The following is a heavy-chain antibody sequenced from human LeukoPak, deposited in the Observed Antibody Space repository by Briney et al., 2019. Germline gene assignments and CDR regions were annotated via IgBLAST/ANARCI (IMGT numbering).Heavy chain of an antibody. D-gene: IGHD6-19*01. J-gene: IGHJ4*02. CDR3: AKGIRHTIAVAGTEFDY. Sequence: GGSLRLSCAASGFTFSSYGMHWARQAPGKGLEWVAVIWYDGSNKYYADSVKGRFTISRDNSKNTLYLQMNSLRAEDTAVYYCAKGIRHTIAVAGTEFDYWGQGTLVTVSS. CDR1: GFTFSSYG. CDR2: IWYDGSNK. V-gene: IGHV3-33*06.